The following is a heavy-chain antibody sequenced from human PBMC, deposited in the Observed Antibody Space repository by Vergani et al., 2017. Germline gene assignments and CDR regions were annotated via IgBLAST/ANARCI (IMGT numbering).Heavy chain of an antibody. V-gene: IGHV2-5*02. CDR1: GFSLSTSGVG. Sequence: QITLKESGPTLVKPTQTLTLTCTFSGFSLSTSGVGVGWIRQPPGKALEWLALIYWDDDKSYSPSLKSRLTITKDTSKNQVVLTMTNMDPVDTATYYCAHSLYDDILTGYYRGDAFDIWGQGTMVTVSS. CDR3: AHSLYDDILTGYYRGDAFDI. D-gene: IGHD3-9*01. CDR2: IYWDDDK. J-gene: IGHJ3*02.